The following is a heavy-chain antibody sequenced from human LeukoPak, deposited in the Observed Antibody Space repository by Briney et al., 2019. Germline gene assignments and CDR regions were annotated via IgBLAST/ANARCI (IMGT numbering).Heavy chain of an antibody. CDR2: IRDSGET. Sequence: PGGSLRLSCAASVFTFGTYAISWVRQAPGKGLEWVSLIRDSGETFYADSVKGRFTISRDNSKNTMYLQMNRLRVEDTAVYFCARDRAATQDWVEFDPWGQGTLVTVSS. V-gene: IGHV3-23*01. CDR3: ARDRAATQDWVEFDP. CDR1: VFTFGTYA. J-gene: IGHJ5*02. D-gene: IGHD2-15*01.